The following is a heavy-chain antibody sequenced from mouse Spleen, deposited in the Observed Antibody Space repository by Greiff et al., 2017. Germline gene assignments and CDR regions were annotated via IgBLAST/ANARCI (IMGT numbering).Heavy chain of an antibody. CDR2: ISSGGGST. CDR1: GFTFSSYY. Sequence: EVQLVESGGGLVKLGGSLKLSCAASGFTFSSYYMSWVRQTPEKRLEWVATISSGGGSTYYPDSVKGRFTISRDNAKNTLYLQMSSLNSEDTAVYYCARRLDYYGSIQFAYWGQGTLVTVSA. D-gene: IGHD1-1*01. J-gene: IGHJ3*01. CDR3: ARRLDYYGSIQFAY. V-gene: IGHV5-12-1*01.